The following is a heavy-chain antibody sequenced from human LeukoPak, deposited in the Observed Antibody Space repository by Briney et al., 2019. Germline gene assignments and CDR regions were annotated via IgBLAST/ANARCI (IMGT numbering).Heavy chain of an antibody. CDR1: GGSISSYY. V-gene: IGHV4-59*08. CDR3: ARRRDRDYYGMDV. D-gene: IGHD1-14*01. CDR2: IYHSGST. Sequence: SETLSLTCTVSGGSISSYYWSWIRQPPGKGLEWIGYIYHSGSTNYNPSLKSRVTISVDTSKNQFSLKLSSVTAADTAVHYCARRRDRDYYGMDVWGQGTTVTVSS. J-gene: IGHJ6*02.